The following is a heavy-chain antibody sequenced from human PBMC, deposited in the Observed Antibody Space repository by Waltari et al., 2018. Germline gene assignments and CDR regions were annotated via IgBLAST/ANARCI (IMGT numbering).Heavy chain of an antibody. Sequence: QVQLQESGPGLVKPSETLSLTCTVSGGSISSYYWSWIRQPAGKGLEWIGRIYISGSTGYSPPLKRRVTMSLDTSKNRFSLTLRSVTAADTAGYYCARVFWTSASSGVSFLDPWGQGTLVTVSS. J-gene: IGHJ5*02. CDR2: IYISGST. CDR3: ARVFWTSASSGVSFLDP. CDR1: GGSISSYY. D-gene: IGHD3-3*01. V-gene: IGHV4-4*07.